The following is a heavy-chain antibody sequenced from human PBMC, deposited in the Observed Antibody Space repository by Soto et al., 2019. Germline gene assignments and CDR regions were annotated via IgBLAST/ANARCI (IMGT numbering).Heavy chain of an antibody. D-gene: IGHD5-12*01. CDR2: IYSGGST. V-gene: IGHV3-53*01. J-gene: IGHJ4*02. CDR1: GFTVSSNY. Sequence: RLSCAASGFTVSSNYMSWVRQAPGKGLEWVSVIYSGGSTYYADSVKGRFTISRDNSKNTLYLQMNSLRAEDTAVYYCARNPGMEATANYFDYWGQGTLVTISS. CDR3: ARNPGMEATANYFDY.